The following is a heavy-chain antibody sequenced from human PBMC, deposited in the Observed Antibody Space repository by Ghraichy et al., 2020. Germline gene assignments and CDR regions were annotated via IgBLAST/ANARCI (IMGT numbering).Heavy chain of an antibody. Sequence: SQTLSLTCAVYGGSFSGYYWSWIRQPPGKGLEWIGEINHSGSTNYNPSLKSRVTISVDTSKNQFSLKLSSVTAADTAVYYCARGRAGDHYYYYMDVWGKGTTVTVSS. J-gene: IGHJ6*03. CDR3: ARGRAGDHYYYYMDV. D-gene: IGHD7-27*01. V-gene: IGHV4-34*01. CDR1: GGSFSGYY. CDR2: INHSGST.